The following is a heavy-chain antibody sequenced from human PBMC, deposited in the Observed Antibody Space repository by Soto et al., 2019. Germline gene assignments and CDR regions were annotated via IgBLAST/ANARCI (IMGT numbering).Heavy chain of an antibody. CDR2: IYYSGST. CDR3: ARHFSVDYFDY. CDR1: GGSISSYY. V-gene: IGHV4-59*08. J-gene: IGHJ4*02. Sequence: XXTLSLPCTVSGGSISSYYWRWIRQPPGKGLEWIGYIYYSGSTNYNPSLKSRVTISVDTSKNQFSLKLSYVTAADTAVYYCARHFSVDYFDYWGQGALVTVSS.